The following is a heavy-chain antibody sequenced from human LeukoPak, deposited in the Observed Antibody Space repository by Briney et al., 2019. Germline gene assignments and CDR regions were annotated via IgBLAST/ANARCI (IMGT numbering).Heavy chain of an antibody. J-gene: IGHJ3*02. Sequence: SETLSLTCAVYGGSFSGYYWSWIRQPPGKGLEWIGEINHSGSTNYNPSLKSRVTISVDTSKNQFSLKLSSVTAADTAVYYCARQQAVADVDAFDIWGQGTMVTVSS. V-gene: IGHV4-34*01. CDR1: GGSFSGYY. D-gene: IGHD6-19*01. CDR3: ARQQAVADVDAFDI. CDR2: INHSGST.